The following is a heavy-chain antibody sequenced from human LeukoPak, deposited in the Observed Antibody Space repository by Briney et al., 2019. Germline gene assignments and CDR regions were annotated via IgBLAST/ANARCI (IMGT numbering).Heavy chain of an antibody. V-gene: IGHV4-61*01. CDR2: IYYSGST. CDR3: ARLVVYCSGRSCYQHGFDY. CDR1: GGSISSSSYY. Sequence: KPSETLSLTCTVSGGSISSSSYYWSWIRQPPGKGLEWIGYIYYSGSTNYNPSLKSRVTISVDTSKNQFSLKLSSVTAADTAVYYCARLVVYCSGRSCYQHGFDYWGLGTLVTVSS. D-gene: IGHD2-15*01. J-gene: IGHJ4*02.